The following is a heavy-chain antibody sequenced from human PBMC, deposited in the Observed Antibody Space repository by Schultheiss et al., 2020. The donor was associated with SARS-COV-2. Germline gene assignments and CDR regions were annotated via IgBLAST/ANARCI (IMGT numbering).Heavy chain of an antibody. CDR3: ARAGRGGDWSRTLGY. CDR2: ISYDGSNK. D-gene: IGHD2-21*02. Sequence: GGSLRLSCAASGFTFSSYGMHWVRQAPGKGLEWVAVISYDGSNKYYADSVKGRFTISRDNAKNSLYLQMNSLRAEDTAVYYCARAGRGGDWSRTLGYWGQGTLVTVSS. V-gene: IGHV3-30*03. CDR1: GFTFSSYG. J-gene: IGHJ4*02.